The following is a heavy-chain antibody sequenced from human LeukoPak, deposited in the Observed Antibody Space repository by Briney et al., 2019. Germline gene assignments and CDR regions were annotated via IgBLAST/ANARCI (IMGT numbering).Heavy chain of an antibody. V-gene: IGHV4-34*01. J-gene: IGHJ4*02. D-gene: IGHD5-12*01. CDR2: INHSGST. Sequence: PSETLSLTCAVYGGSFSGYYWSWIRQPPGKGLEWIGEINHSGSTNYNPSLKSRVTMSVDTSKNQFSLRLSSVTAADTAVYCCASLLNVAGYSGYDSDYWGQGTLVTVSS. CDR1: GGSFSGYY. CDR3: ASLLNVAGYSGYDSDY.